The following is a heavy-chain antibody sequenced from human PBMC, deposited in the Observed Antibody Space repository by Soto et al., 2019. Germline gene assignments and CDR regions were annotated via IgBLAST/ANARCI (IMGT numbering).Heavy chain of an antibody. CDR1: GFTFSSYA. V-gene: IGHV3-23*01. J-gene: IGHJ6*03. CDR2: ISGSGGST. D-gene: IGHD2-2*01. CDR3: AKLGGDCSSTSCYYYYYYMDV. Sequence: GGSLRLSCAASGFTFSSYAMSWVRQAPGKGLEWVSAISGSGGSTYYADSVKGRFTISRDNSKNTLYLQMNSLRAEDSAVYYCAKLGGDCSSTSCYYYYYYMDVWGKGTTVTVSS.